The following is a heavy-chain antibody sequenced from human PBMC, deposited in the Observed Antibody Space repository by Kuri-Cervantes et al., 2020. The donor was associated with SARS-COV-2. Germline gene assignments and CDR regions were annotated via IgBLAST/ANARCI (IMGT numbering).Heavy chain of an antibody. CDR1: GGSISSYY. CDR3: ARVGGNWELPFDY. D-gene: IGHD3-10*01. Sequence: SETLSLTCTVSGGSISSYYWSWIRQPPGKGQEWIGYIYYSGSTNYNPSLKSRVTISVDTSKNQFSLKLSSVTAADTAVYYCARVGGNWELPFDYWGQGTLVTVSS. J-gene: IGHJ4*02. V-gene: IGHV4-59*01. CDR2: IYYSGST.